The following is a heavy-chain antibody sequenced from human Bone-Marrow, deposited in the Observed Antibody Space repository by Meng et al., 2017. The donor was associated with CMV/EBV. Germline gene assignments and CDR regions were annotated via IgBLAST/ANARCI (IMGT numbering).Heavy chain of an antibody. CDR1: GFTFSSYS. D-gene: IGHD3-3*01. J-gene: IGHJ6*02. Sequence: GESLKISCAASGFTFSSYSMNWVRQAPGKGLEWVSYISSSSSTIYYADSVKGRFTIPRDNAKNSLYLQMNSLRAEDTAVYYCARGRSEDFWSGYLSYYYYGMDVWGQGTTVTVSS. V-gene: IGHV3-48*04. CDR3: ARGRSEDFWSGYLSYYYYGMDV. CDR2: ISSSSSTI.